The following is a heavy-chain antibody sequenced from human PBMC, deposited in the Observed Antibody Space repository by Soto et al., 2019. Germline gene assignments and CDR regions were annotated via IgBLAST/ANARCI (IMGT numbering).Heavy chain of an antibody. V-gene: IGHV4-39*01. Sequence: SETLSLTCTVSGGSISSSSYYWGWIRQPPGKGLEWIGSIYYSGSTYYNPSLKSRVTISVDTSKNQFSLKLSSVTAADTAVYYCARRXTYYYDSSGYRNDAFDIWGPGTMVTVSS. CDR3: ARRXTYYYDSSGYRNDAFDI. J-gene: IGHJ3*02. CDR1: GGSISSSSYY. D-gene: IGHD3-22*01. CDR2: IYYSGST.